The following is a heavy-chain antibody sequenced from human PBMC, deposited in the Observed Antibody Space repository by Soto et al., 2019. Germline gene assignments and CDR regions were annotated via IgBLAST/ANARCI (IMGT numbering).Heavy chain of an antibody. CDR1: GFTFSNAW. V-gene: IGHV3-15*01. CDR2: IKSKTDGGTT. J-gene: IGHJ6*03. D-gene: IGHD3-3*01. CDR3: TTGNDFWSGYYTPYYYYYMDV. Sequence: PGGSRRFPCAASGFTFSNAWMSWVRKAPGKGLRWFGRIKSKTDGGTTDYAAPVKGRFTISRDDSKNTLCLRMNSLETEDTAVYYCTTGNDFWSGYYTPYYYYYMDVSGKGTTVTVSS.